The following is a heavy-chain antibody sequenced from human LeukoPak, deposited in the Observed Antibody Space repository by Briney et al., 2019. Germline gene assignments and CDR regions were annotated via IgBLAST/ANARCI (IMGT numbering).Heavy chain of an antibody. D-gene: IGHD6-6*01. J-gene: IGHJ3*02. Sequence: GGSLRLSCAASGFTFDDYAMHWVRQAPGKGLEWASGISWNSGSIGYADSVKGRFAISRDNAKNSLYLQMNSLRAEDTALYYCAKAAFWSIAARAFDIWGQGTMVTVSS. CDR3: AKAAFWSIAARAFDI. CDR1: GFTFDDYA. V-gene: IGHV3-9*01. CDR2: ISWNSGSI.